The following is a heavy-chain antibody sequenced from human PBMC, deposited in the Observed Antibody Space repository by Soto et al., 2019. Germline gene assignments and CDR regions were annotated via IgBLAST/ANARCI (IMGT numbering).Heavy chain of an antibody. Sequence: PGGSLRLSCAASGFTFSDYYMSWIRQAPGKGLEWVSYISSSSSYTNYADSVKGRFTISRDNAKNSLYLQMNSLRAEDTAVYYCARAYYGGAWFDPWGQGTLVTVSS. J-gene: IGHJ5*02. CDR2: ISSSSSYT. D-gene: IGHD4-17*01. CDR3: ARAYYGGAWFDP. CDR1: GFTFSDYY. V-gene: IGHV3-11*05.